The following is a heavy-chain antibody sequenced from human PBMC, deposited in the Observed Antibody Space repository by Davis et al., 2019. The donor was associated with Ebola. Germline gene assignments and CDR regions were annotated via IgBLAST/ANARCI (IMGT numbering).Heavy chain of an antibody. CDR2: IYHSGST. V-gene: IGHV4-30-2*01. J-gene: IGHJ4*02. CDR3: ARGRTGYYNVMFDS. Sequence: PSETLSLTCAVSGAPISSSDYSWSWIRQPPGKGLEWIGYIYHSGSTYYNPSLQSRVSISADTSKNHFSLKLSSVTAADTAVYYCARGRTGYYNVMFDSWGRGTLVTVSS. D-gene: IGHD3-9*01. CDR1: GAPISSSDYS.